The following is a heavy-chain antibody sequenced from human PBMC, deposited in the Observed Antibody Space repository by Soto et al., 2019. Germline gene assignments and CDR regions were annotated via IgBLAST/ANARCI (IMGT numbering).Heavy chain of an antibody. CDR1: GGSISSYY. CDR3: ARGYYYGSGSYYLDYYYYGMDV. J-gene: IGHJ6*02. Sequence: PSKALSLTCTVSGGSISSYYWSWIRQPAGKGLEWIGRIYTSGSTNYNPSLKSRVTMSVDTSKNQFSLKLSSVTAADTAVYYCARGYYYGSGSYYLDYYYYGMDVWGQGTTVTVSS. V-gene: IGHV4-4*07. D-gene: IGHD3-10*01. CDR2: IYTSGST.